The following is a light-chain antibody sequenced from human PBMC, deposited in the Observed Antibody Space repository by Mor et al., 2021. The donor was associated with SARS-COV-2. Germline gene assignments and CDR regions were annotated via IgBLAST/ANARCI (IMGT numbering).Light chain of an antibody. V-gene: IGKV3D-15*01. CDR2: GAS. J-gene: IGKJ4*01. CDR1: QSVSTD. CDR3: QQYNKWYT. Sequence: VSPGENATLSCMASQSVSTDLAWYQQKGGQPPRLLIFGASTRATGIPARFSGSGSGTEFALTISSLQSEDFAIYYCQQYNKWYTFGGG.